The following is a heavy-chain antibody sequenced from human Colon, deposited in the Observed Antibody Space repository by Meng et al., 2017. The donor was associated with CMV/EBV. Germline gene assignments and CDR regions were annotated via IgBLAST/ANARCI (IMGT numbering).Heavy chain of an antibody. V-gene: IGHV4-39*07. J-gene: IGHJ5*02. Sequence: SETLSLTCNVSGGSISSSSYYWGWIRQPPGKGLEWIGSIYYSGSTNYNPSLTSRVTISVDTSKNQFSLKLSSVTAADTAVYYCAREQANYYGSGWYNWFDPWGQGTLVTVSS. CDR1: GGSISSSSYY. CDR3: AREQANYYGSGWYNWFDP. CDR2: IYYSGST. D-gene: IGHD3-10*01.